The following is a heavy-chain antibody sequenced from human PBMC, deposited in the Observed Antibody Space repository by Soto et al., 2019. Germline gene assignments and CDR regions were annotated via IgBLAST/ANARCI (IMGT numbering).Heavy chain of an antibody. CDR3: ARDAATTAGGIDY. CDR2: ISSSSSYI. CDR1: GFTFSSYS. V-gene: IGHV3-21*01. Sequence: GGSLRLSCAASGFTFSSYSMNWVRQAPGKGLEWVSSISSSSSYIYYADSVKGRFTISRDNAKNSLYLQMNSLRAEDTAVYYCARDAATTAGGIDYWGQGTLVTVSS. J-gene: IGHJ4*02. D-gene: IGHD4-17*01.